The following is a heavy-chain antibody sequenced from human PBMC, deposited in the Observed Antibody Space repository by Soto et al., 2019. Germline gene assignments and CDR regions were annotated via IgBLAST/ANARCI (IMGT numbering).Heavy chain of an antibody. CDR3: AKGGLEMATISY. D-gene: IGHD5-12*01. Sequence: QVQLVESGGGVVQPGRSLRLSCAASGFTFSSYGMHWVRQAPGKGLEWVAVISYDGSNKYYADSVKGRFTISRDNSKNTLYLQMNSLRAEDTAVYYCAKGGLEMATISYWGQGTLVTVSS. J-gene: IGHJ4*02. CDR1: GFTFSSYG. CDR2: ISYDGSNK. V-gene: IGHV3-30*18.